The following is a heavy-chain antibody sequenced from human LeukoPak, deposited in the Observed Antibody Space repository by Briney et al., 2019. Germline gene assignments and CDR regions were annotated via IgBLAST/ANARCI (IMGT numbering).Heavy chain of an antibody. J-gene: IGHJ6*03. V-gene: IGHV4-38-2*02. CDR1: GYSISSGYY. CDR2: INHSGST. Sequence: PSETLSLTCTVSGYSISSGYYWGWIRQPPGKGLEWIGEINHSGSTNYNPSLKSRVTISVDTSKNQFSLKLNSVTAADTAVYYCAREYSSSSFYYYYYMDVWGTGTTVTVSS. CDR3: AREYSSSSFYYYYYMDV. D-gene: IGHD6-6*01.